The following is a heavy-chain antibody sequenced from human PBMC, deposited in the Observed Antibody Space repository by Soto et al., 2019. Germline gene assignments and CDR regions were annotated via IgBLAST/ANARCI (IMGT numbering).Heavy chain of an antibody. CDR1: GFSLSTSGVG. CDR3: ALTYYGSGSYYNVRWFDP. D-gene: IGHD3-10*01. V-gene: IGHV2-5*02. Sequence: QITLKESGPTLVKPTQTLTLTCTFSGFSLSTSGVGVGWIRQPPGKALEWLALIYWDDDKRYSPSLKSRLTITKDTAKNQVGLTMTNMDPVDTATYYCALTYYGSGSYYNVRWFDPWCQGTLVTVSS. CDR2: IYWDDDK. J-gene: IGHJ5*02.